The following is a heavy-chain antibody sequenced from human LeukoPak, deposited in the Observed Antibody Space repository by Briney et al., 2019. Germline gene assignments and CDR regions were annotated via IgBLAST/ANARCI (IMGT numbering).Heavy chain of an antibody. D-gene: IGHD3-10*01. CDR1: GFTFSSSS. J-gene: IGHJ2*01. CDR3: AKHSTGVEC. Sequence: PGGSLRLSCAASGFTFSSSSISWVRQAPGKGLEWVSAITDAVGSTHYADSVKGRFTISSDNSKNTVYLQMNSLRAEDTAVYYCAKHSTGVECWGRGTLVTVSS. V-gene: IGHV3-23*01. CDR2: ITDAVGST.